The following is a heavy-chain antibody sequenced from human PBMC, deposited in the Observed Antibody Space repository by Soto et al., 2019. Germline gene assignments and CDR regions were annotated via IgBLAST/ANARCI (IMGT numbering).Heavy chain of an antibody. Sequence: GGSLRLSCAASGFSFSYSAMSWVRQAPGKGLECVSGISGNGGFTYYADSVKGRFIISRDNSKDTVDLQMNSLRADDTAVYYCVRETKNAFDVRGQGTVVTVSS. CDR1: GFSFSYSA. CDR2: ISGNGGFT. V-gene: IGHV3-23*01. J-gene: IGHJ3*01. CDR3: VRETKNAFDV.